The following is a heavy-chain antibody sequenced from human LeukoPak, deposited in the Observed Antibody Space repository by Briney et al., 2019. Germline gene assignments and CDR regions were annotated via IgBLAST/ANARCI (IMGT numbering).Heavy chain of an antibody. Sequence: GGSLRLSCAASGFTFSSYGMHWVRQAPGKGLEWVAVISYDGSNKYYADSVKGRFTISRDNSKNTQYLQMNSLRAEDTAVYYCAKDLVANIVVVPAVAQHWGQGTLVSVCS. V-gene: IGHV3-30*18. CDR1: GFTFSSYG. D-gene: IGHD2-2*01. J-gene: IGHJ4*02. CDR2: ISYDGSNK. CDR3: AKDLVANIVVVPAVAQH.